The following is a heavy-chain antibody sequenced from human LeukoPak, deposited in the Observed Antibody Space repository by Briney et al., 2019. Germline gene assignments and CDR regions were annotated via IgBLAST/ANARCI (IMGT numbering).Heavy chain of an antibody. J-gene: IGHJ4*02. CDR1: GYSISSGYY. Sequence: SETLSLTCTVSGYSISSGYYWGWIRQPPGKGLEWIGSIYHSGSTYYNPSLKSRVTISVDTPKNQFSLKLSSVTAADTAVYYCARQRGWHYFDYWGQGTLVTVSS. CDR3: ARQRGWHYFDY. V-gene: IGHV4-38-2*02. D-gene: IGHD3-10*01. CDR2: IYHSGST.